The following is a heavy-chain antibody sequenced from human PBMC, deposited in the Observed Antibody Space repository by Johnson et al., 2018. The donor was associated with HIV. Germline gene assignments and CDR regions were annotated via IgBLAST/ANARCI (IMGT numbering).Heavy chain of an antibody. V-gene: IGHV3-7*01. Sequence: VQLVESGGGLVQPVGSLRLSCAASGFTFSSYWMSWVRQAPGKGLEWVANIKQDGSEKYYVDSVKGRFTISRDNAKNSLYLQMNSLRAEDTAVYYCARYSSSSSFDIWGQGTMVTVSS. CDR3: ARYSSSSSFDI. J-gene: IGHJ3*02. CDR1: GFTFSSYW. D-gene: IGHD6-6*01. CDR2: IKQDGSEK.